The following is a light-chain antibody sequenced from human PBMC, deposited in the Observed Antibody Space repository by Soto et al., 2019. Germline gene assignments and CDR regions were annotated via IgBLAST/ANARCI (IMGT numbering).Light chain of an antibody. CDR2: DLS. Sequence: QSALTQPASVSGSPGQSITISCTGTSSDVGGYNYVSWYQQHPGKAPKLMIYDLSNRPSGVANHFSGSKSANTASLTISGLQAEGEADYYCSSYTSSSTRLYVFGPGTQLTVL. V-gene: IGLV2-14*01. J-gene: IGLJ1*01. CDR1: SSDVGGYNY. CDR3: SSYTSSSTRLYV.